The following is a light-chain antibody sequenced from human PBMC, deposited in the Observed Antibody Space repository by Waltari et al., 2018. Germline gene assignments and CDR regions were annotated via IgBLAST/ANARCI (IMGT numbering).Light chain of an antibody. CDR1: PSVLSSSDNKNY. CDR3: QQCYSSPYT. Sequence: DIVMNQSRDSLAVSLGARATINCRSSPSVLSSSDNKNYLGWYQQKPGQPPKLLLSWASTRESVVPNRFSGSGSGTYFTLTISSLQAEDVAVYYCQQCYSSPYTFGQWTKLEIK. CDR2: WAS. V-gene: IGKV4-1*01. J-gene: IGKJ2*01.